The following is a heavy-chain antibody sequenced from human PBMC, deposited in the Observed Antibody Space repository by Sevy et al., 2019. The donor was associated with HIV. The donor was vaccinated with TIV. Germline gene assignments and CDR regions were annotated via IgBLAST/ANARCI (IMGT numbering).Heavy chain of an antibody. J-gene: IGHJ3*02. CDR2: FNPNSGGT. Sequence: ASVKVSCKASGYTFTGYYMHWVRQAPGQGLEWMGWFNPNSGGTNYAQKFQGRVTMTRHTSISTAYMELSRLRSDDTAVDYCARDPAYYDFWSGYYTGGVFDIWGQGTMVTVSS. CDR1: GYTFTGYY. CDR3: ARDPAYYDFWSGYYTGGVFDI. V-gene: IGHV1-2*02. D-gene: IGHD3-3*01.